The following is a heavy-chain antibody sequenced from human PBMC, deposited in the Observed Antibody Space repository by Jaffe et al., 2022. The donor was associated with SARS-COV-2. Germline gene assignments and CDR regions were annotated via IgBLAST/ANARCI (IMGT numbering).Heavy chain of an antibody. CDR1: GFTFSDYW. Sequence: EVQLVESGGGPVQPGGFLRLSCAGSGFTFSDYWMSWVRQAPGRGLEWVANINHGGSETYYVGSVKGRFTISRDNAKKSVYLQLGIMRDEDTAVYYCARGRNQQRLIYRYFDLWGRGTLVTVSS. V-gene: IGHV3-7*01. D-gene: IGHD6-25*01. CDR3: ARGRNQQRLIYRYFDL. J-gene: IGHJ2*01. CDR2: INHGGSET.